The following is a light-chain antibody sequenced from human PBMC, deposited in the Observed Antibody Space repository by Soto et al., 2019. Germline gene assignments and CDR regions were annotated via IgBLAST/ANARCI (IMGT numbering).Light chain of an antibody. CDR2: RNN. Sequence: QLVLTQPPSASGTPGQRVTISCSGSSSNIGSNYVYWYQQLPGTAPKLLIYRNNQRPSGVPDRFYGSKSGTSAYLAISGLRSEDEADYYCTTWDASLRGCYVFGTGTKVTVL. CDR1: SSNIGSNY. J-gene: IGLJ1*01. CDR3: TTWDASLRGCYV. V-gene: IGLV1-47*01.